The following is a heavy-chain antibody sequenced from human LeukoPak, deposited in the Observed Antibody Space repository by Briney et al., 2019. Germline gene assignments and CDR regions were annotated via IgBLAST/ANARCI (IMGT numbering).Heavy chain of an antibody. D-gene: IGHD4-17*01. Sequence: GGPLRLSCAASGFTFSSYSMNWVRQAPGKGLEWVSYISSSSSTIYYADSVKGRFTISRDDSKNTLYLQMNILRAEDTAVYYCVRDPPHGDSRRGDQGTLVTVSS. CDR2: ISSSSSTI. J-gene: IGHJ4*02. CDR1: GFTFSSYS. V-gene: IGHV3-48*01. CDR3: VRDPPHGDSRR.